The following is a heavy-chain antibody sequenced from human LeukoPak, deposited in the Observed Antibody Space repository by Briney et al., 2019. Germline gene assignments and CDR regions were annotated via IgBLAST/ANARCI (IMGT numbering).Heavy chain of an antibody. J-gene: IGHJ6*02. CDR2: INPKSGAT. Sequence: GASVKLSCKASGYPFTGYYMHWVRQAPGQGLEWMGWINPKSGATTYAQKFQDRVTLTRDTSINTAYMDLSGLTSDDTAVFYCAKGATEGYYYYGLDVWGQGTTVTVSS. CDR1: GYPFTGYY. CDR3: AKGATEGYYYYGLDV. V-gene: IGHV1-2*02.